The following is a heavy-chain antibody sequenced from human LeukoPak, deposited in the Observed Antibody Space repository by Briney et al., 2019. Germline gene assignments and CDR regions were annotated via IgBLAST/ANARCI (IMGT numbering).Heavy chain of an antibody. Sequence: RGSLRLSCVGSGFTFTRHSTNWVRQAPGKGLEWISYISSSSSHIYYSDSVKGRFIISRDNAKNSVYLQMNSLRAGDTAVYFCARDRAGYNWVDYWGQGTLVSVSS. J-gene: IGHJ4*02. CDR3: ARDRAGYNWVDY. CDR1: GFTFTRHS. CDR2: ISSSSSHI. V-gene: IGHV3-48*01. D-gene: IGHD5-24*01.